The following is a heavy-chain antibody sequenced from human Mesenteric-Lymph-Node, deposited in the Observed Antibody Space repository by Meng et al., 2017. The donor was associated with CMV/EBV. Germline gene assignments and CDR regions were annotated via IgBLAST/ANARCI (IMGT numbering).Heavy chain of an antibody. D-gene: IGHD2-15*01. J-gene: IGHJ4*02. V-gene: IGHV3-15*05. CDR1: GVTFSSAR. CDR2: IKSRPDGETR. CDR3: TADLRWELLVNY. Sequence: GGSLRLSCTVSGVTFSSARMSWVRQAPGKGLEWVGRIKSRPDGETRDYAAPVKGRFIISRDDSKNTLYLQMNSLKSEDTGVYYCTADLRWELLVNYWGQGTLVTVSS.